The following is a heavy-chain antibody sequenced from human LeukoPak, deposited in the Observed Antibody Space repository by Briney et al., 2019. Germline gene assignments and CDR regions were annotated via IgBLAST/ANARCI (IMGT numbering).Heavy chain of an antibody. J-gene: IGHJ4*02. CDR2: IYSGGST. Sequence: GGSLRLSCAASGFTVSSNYMSWVRQAPGKGLEWVSVIYSGGSTYYADSVKGRFTISRDNSKNTLYLQMNSLRAEDTAVYYCARILTYYYDSSGYYSDYWGQGTLVTVSS. D-gene: IGHD3-22*01. CDR1: GFTVSSNY. V-gene: IGHV3-66*01. CDR3: ARILTYYYDSSGYYSDY.